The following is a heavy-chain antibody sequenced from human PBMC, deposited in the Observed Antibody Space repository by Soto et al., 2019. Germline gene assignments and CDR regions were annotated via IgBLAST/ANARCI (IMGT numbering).Heavy chain of an antibody. CDR2: IKSKTDGGTT. Sequence: GVLRLSCAASGFTFSNAWMSWVRQAPGKGLEWVGRIKSKTDGGTTDYAAPVKGRFTISRDDCKNTLYLQMNSLKTEDTAVYYCTTDDSSGWYFDYWGQGTLVTVSS. J-gene: IGHJ4*02. V-gene: IGHV3-15*01. CDR3: TTDDSSGWYFDY. D-gene: IGHD6-19*01. CDR1: GFTFSNAW.